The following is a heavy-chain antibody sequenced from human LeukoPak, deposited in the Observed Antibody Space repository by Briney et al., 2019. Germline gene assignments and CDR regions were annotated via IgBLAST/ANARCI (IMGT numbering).Heavy chain of an antibody. CDR3: ARPIGGIGYCSSTSCSNPWYY. Sequence: GESLRISCKGSGYSFTSYWIGWVRQMPGKGLEWMGIIYPGDSDTRYSSSFQGQVTISADKSINTAYLQWSSLKASDTAMYYCARPIGGIGYCSSTSCSNPWYYWGQGTLVTVSS. D-gene: IGHD2-2*01. CDR2: IYPGDSDT. CDR1: GYSFTSYW. J-gene: IGHJ4*02. V-gene: IGHV5-51*01.